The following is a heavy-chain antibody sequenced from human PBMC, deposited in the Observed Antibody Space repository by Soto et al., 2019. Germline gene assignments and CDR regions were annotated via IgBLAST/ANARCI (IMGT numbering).Heavy chain of an antibody. J-gene: IGHJ5*02. Sequence: PSETLSLTCTVSGGSISSYYWSWIRQPPGKGLEWIGYIYYSGSTNYNPSLKSRVTISVDTSKNQFSLKLSSVTAADTAVYYCARLGLDSGYETLNWFDPWGQGTLVTVSS. CDR2: IYYSGST. D-gene: IGHD5-12*01. CDR3: ARLGLDSGYETLNWFDP. V-gene: IGHV4-59*08. CDR1: GGSISSYY.